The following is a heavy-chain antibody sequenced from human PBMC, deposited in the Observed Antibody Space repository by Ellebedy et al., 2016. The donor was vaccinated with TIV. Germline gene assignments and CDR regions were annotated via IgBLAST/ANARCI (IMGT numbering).Heavy chain of an antibody. CDR2: ISAYNGNT. J-gene: IGHJ4*02. CDR3: ARGRGGYPHYFDY. D-gene: IGHD5-12*01. CDR1: GYTFTGYY. V-gene: IGHV1-18*04. Sequence: ASVKVSXXASGYTFTGYYMHWVRQAPGQGLEWMGWISAYNGNTNYARKLQGRVTMTTDTSTSTAYMELRSLRSDGTAVYYCARGRGGYPHYFDYWGQGTLVTVSS.